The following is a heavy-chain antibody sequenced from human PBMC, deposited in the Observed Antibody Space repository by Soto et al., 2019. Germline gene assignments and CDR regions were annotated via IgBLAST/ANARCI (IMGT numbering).Heavy chain of an antibody. D-gene: IGHD2-8*01. V-gene: IGHV1-3*01. CDR2: INAGNDNT. Sequence: ASVRVSCKASGYTCTSYAMHWVRQAPGQRLEWMGWINAGNDNTKYSQKFQGRVTITRDTSASTAYMELSSLRSEDTAVYYCAREGYCTNGVCFGLYYYYYMDVWGKGTTVTVSS. CDR3: AREGYCTNGVCFGLYYYYYMDV. CDR1: GYTCTSYA. J-gene: IGHJ6*03.